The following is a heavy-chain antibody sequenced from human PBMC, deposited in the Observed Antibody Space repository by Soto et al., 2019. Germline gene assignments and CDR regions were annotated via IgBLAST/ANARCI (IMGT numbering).Heavy chain of an antibody. CDR1: GFIFSSYG. V-gene: IGHV3-30*03. Sequence: QVQLVESGGGVVQPGRSLRLSCAASGFIFSSYGMHWVRQAPGKGLEWVAVISNDGTNKYYADSVKGRFTISRDQSKNTLYLQMNSLRREDTAVYYCARPRRDFYYYFGMEVWGQGATVTVSS. CDR3: ARPRRDFYYYFGMEV. J-gene: IGHJ6*02. CDR2: ISNDGTNK. D-gene: IGHD6-6*01.